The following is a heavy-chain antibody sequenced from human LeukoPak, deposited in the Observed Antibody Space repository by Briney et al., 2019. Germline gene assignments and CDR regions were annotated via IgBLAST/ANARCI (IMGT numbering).Heavy chain of an antibody. J-gene: IGHJ5*02. CDR1: GVAISSGGYY. D-gene: IGHD3-10*01. Sequence: SETLSLTCTVSGVAISSGGYYWTWIRQHPGKGLEWIGYIYYSGSTYYNPSLKSRVIISVDTSKNQFSLKLSSVTAADTAVYYCATRPYGKRGRFDPWGQGTLVTVSS. V-gene: IGHV4-31*03. CDR3: ATRPYGKRGRFDP. CDR2: IYYSGST.